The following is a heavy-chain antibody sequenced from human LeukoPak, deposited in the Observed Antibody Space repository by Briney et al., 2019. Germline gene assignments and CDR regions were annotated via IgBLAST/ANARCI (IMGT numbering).Heavy chain of an antibody. V-gene: IGHV3-7*03. CDR3: ARSSYSSSSSV. Sequence: GSLRLSCAASGSTFGSYTMHWVRQAPGKGLEWVASINSDGSEGYYADVVKGRFTISRDNAKNSLYLQINSLRAEDTAVYYCARSSYSSSSSVWGQGTMVTVSS. CDR2: INSDGSEG. J-gene: IGHJ3*01. D-gene: IGHD6-6*01. CDR1: GSTFGSYT.